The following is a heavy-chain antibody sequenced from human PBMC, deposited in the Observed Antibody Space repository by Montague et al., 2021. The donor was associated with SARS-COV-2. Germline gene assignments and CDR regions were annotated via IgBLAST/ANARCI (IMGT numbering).Heavy chain of an antibody. Sequence: SETLSLTCAVYGGSFSVYYWSSLRRSPRGGPAWIAVIKHSVTANYKPSRKSGVSISVDTSKNQFTLKLTAVTAADTAMYYCAKEREVVRAARTLVAFDLWGQGTMVTVS. CDR2: IKHSVTA. D-gene: IGHD2-2*01. CDR1: GGSFSVYY. V-gene: IGHV4-34*01. J-gene: IGHJ3*01. CDR3: AKEREVVRAARTLVAFDL.